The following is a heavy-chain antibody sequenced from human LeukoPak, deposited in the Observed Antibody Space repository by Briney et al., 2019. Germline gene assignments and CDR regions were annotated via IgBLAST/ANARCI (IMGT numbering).Heavy chain of an antibody. V-gene: IGHV1-18*01. Sequence: ASVKVSCKASGYTFTSYGISWVRQAPGQGLEWMGWISAYNGNTNYAQKLQGRVTMTTDTSTSTAYMELRSLRSDDTAVYYCARDLDPWGIAAAGSYYFDYWGQGTLVTVSS. CDR2: ISAYNGNT. CDR3: ARDLDPWGIAAAGSYYFDY. J-gene: IGHJ4*02. CDR1: GYTFTSYG. D-gene: IGHD6-13*01.